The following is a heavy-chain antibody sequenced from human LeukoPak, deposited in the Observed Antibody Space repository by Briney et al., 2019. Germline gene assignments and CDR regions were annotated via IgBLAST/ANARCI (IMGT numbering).Heavy chain of an antibody. Sequence: SVKVSCKASGGTFSSYAISWVRQAPGQGLEWMGGIIPIFGTANYAQKFQGRATTTTDESTSTAYMELSSLRSEDTAVYYCAREVEYSSSSGSLFDYWGQGTLVTVSS. J-gene: IGHJ4*02. CDR2: IIPIFGTA. D-gene: IGHD6-6*01. V-gene: IGHV1-69*05. CDR3: AREVEYSSSSGSLFDY. CDR1: GGTFSSYA.